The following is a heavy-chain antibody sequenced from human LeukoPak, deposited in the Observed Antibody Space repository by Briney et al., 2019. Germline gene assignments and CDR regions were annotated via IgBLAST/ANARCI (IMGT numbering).Heavy chain of an antibody. CDR1: GFTFSSYA. V-gene: IGHV3-30*01. CDR3: ARDPGGYDSSGYPFDY. Sequence: GRSLRLSCAASGFTFSSYAMHWVRQAPGKGLEWVAVISYDGSNKYYADSVKGRFTISRDNSKNTLYLQMNSLRAEDTAVYYCARDPGGYDSSGYPFDYWGQGNLVTVSS. D-gene: IGHD3-22*01. J-gene: IGHJ4*02. CDR2: ISYDGSNK.